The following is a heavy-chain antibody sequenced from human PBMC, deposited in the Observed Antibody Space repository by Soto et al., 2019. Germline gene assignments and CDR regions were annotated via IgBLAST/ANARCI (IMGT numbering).Heavy chain of an antibody. CDR3: ARTIVVVTSFDY. CDR1: GGSFSGYY. V-gene: IGHV4-34*01. CDR2: INHSGST. Sequence: PSETLSLTCAVYGGSFSGYYWSWIRQPPGKGLEWIGEINHSGSTNYNPSLKSRVTISVDTSKNQFSLKLSSVTAADTAVYYCARTIVVVTSFDYWGQGTLVSV. J-gene: IGHJ4*02. D-gene: IGHD2-21*02.